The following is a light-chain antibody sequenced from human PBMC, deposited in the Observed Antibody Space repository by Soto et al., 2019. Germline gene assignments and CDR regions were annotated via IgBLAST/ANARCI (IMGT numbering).Light chain of an antibody. Sequence: EIVFTQSPRTLSLSPGERATLSCRASQSFSSIYLAWYQQKPGQAPRLPIYGASSRATGIPDRFSGSGSGTDFTLTVSRLEPEDFAVYYCQQYGSSPITFGQGTRLEIK. V-gene: IGKV3-20*01. J-gene: IGKJ5*01. CDR1: QSFSSIY. CDR2: GAS. CDR3: QQYGSSPIT.